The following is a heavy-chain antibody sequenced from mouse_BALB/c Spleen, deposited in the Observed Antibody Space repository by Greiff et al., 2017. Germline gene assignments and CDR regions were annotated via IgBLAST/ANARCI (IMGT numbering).Heavy chain of an antibody. D-gene: IGHD1-1*01. CDR1: GFSLTSYG. CDR2: IWAGGST. Sequence: VKLMESGPGLVAPSQSLSITCTVSGFSLTSYGVHWVRQPPGKGLEWLGVIWAGGSTNYNSALMSRLSISKDNSKSQVFLKMNSLQTDDTAMYYCARESATVVGGAMDYWGQGTSVTVSS. CDR3: ARESATVVGGAMDY. J-gene: IGHJ4*01. V-gene: IGHV2-9*02.